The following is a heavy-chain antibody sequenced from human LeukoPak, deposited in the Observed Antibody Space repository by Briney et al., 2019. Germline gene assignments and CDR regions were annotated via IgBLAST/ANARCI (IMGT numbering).Heavy chain of an antibody. J-gene: IGHJ4*02. CDR2: ITASGGNT. CDR1: GFTFSSYD. D-gene: IGHD5-18*01. Sequence: GGSLRLSCAASGFTFSSYDMGWVRQAPGKELEWVSAITASGGNTYYADSVKGGFTISRDNSKNTLYLQVNSLRAEDTAVYYCAKGNGYSYGRYYFDYWGQGTLVTVSS. V-gene: IGHV3-23*01. CDR3: AKGNGYSYGRYYFDY.